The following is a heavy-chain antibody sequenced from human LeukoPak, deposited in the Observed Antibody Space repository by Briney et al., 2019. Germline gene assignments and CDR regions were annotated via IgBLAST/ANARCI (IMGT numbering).Heavy chain of an antibody. CDR1: GFTFSSYA. J-gene: IGHJ6*02. D-gene: IGHD3-10*01. V-gene: IGHV3-23*01. Sequence: GGSLRLSCAASGFTFSSYAMSWVRQAPGKGLEWVSAISGSGGSTYYADSVKGRFTSSRDNSKNTLYLQMNSLRAQDTAVYYCAKSPESCSPFYYYGMDVWGQGTRVTVSS. CDR2: ISGSGGST. CDR3: AKSPESCSPFYYYGMDV.